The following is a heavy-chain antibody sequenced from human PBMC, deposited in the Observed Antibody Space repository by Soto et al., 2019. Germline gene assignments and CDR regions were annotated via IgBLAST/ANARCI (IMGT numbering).Heavy chain of an antibody. J-gene: IGHJ4*02. CDR3: ARDYYLSSWPDY. D-gene: IGHD6-13*01. CDR2: ISAYNGNT. V-gene: IGHV1-18*01. Sequence: GASLKLSCKSSGYTFTSYGISWVRHAPGQGLEWMGWISAYNGNTNYAQKLQGRVTMTTDTSTSTAYMELRSLRSDDTAVYYCARDYYLSSWPDYWGQGTLVTVSS. CDR1: GYTFTSYG.